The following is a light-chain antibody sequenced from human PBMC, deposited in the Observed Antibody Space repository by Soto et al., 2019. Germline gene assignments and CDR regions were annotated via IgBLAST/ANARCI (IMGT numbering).Light chain of an antibody. CDR1: QGIGDT. V-gene: IGKV3-15*01. CDR3: QHYVTWPLT. J-gene: IGKJ4*01. CDR2: DTS. Sequence: EIVMTQSPATLSVSPGEGAPPSCRASQGIGDTLACYQQKPGQTPRLLIYDTSIRATGVPAMFSGSRAGAEFTLTISSLHSDDFAVYYCQHYVTWPLTFGGGTKVESK.